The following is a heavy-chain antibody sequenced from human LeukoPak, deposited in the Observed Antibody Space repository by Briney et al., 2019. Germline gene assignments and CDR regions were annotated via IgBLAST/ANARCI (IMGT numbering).Heavy chain of an antibody. V-gene: IGHV4-34*01. D-gene: IGHD6-6*01. CDR2: INHSGST. CDR3: ARASIAARPREHTKRYFDY. J-gene: IGHJ4*02. Sequence: SETLSPHLRCLWWVLQWLLLELDPPAPREGAGVDWEINHSGSTNYNPSLKSRVTISVDTSKNQFSLKLSSVTAADTAVYYCARASIAARPREHTKRYFDYWGQGTLATVSS. CDR1: WVLQWLL.